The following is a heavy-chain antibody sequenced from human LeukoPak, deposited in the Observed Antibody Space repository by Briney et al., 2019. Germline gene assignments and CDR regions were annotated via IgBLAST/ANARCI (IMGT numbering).Heavy chain of an antibody. D-gene: IGHD4-17*01. CDR1: GCTFSSYG. Sequence: GSLRLSCAASGCTFSSYGMHWVRQAPGKGLEWVAFIRYDGSNKYYAVSVRGRFTISRDNSKNTVYLQMNSLRAEDTAVCYCAKAPDSVDYGALKWFDLWGQGTLVTVSS. J-gene: IGHJ5*02. V-gene: IGHV3-30*02. CDR3: AKAPDSVDYGALKWFDL. CDR2: IRYDGSNK.